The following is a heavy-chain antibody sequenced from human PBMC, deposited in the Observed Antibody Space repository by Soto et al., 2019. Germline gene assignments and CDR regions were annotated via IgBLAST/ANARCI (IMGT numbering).Heavy chain of an antibody. CDR1: GFTFTHAW. J-gene: IGHJ5*02. CDR2: IKNNGGAT. D-gene: IGHD6-13*01. CDR3: TADLGPAYSSNNWLDP. Sequence: EVQLVESGGDLVKPGGSLRLSCAASGFTFTHAWLHWVRQAPGKGLEMVARIKNNGGATDYAPLVKGRFTISRDDSKDTVYLQMSSLRTDDTAIYYCTADLGPAYSSNNWLDPWGQGTLVTVS. V-gene: IGHV3-15*07.